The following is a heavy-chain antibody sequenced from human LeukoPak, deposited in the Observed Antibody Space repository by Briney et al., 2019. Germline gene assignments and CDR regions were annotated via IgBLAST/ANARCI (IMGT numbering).Heavy chain of an antibody. D-gene: IGHD3-16*01. CDR3: ASTHLGPHYYFDY. V-gene: IGHV1-2*02. J-gene: IGHJ4*02. CDR2: INPNSGGT. CDR1: GYTFTGYY. Sequence: ASVKVSCKASGYTFTGYYMHWVRQAPGQGLEWMGWINPNSGGTNYAQKFQGRVTMTRDTSISTAYMELSRLRSDDAAVYYCASTHLGPHYYFDYWGQGTLVTVSS.